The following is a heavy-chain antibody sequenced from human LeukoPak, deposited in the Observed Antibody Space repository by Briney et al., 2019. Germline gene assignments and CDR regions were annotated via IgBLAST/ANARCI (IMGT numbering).Heavy chain of an antibody. Sequence: GGSLRLSCAASGFPFSSYGMHWVRQTPGKGLEWVAVIWSDGSNKSYADSVKGRFTISRDNSKNTLYLQMNSLRAEDTAVYYCARGSGSFSVGFDYWGQGTLVTVSS. D-gene: IGHD1-26*01. V-gene: IGHV3-33*08. CDR3: ARGSGSFSVGFDY. CDR2: IWSDGSNK. J-gene: IGHJ4*02. CDR1: GFPFSSYG.